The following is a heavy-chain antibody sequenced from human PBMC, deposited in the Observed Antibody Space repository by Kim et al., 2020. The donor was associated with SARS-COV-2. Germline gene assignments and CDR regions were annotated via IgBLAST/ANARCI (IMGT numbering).Heavy chain of an antibody. D-gene: IGHD3-10*01. Sequence: KGRFTISRDNAKNSLYLQMNSLRAEDTALYHCAREKRITMVRGVNDAFDIWGQGTMVTVSS. J-gene: IGHJ3*02. CDR3: AREKRITMVRGVNDAFDI. V-gene: IGHV3-20*01.